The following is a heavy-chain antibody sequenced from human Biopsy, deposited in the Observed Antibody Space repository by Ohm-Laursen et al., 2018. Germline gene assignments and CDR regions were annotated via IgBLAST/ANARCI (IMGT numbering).Heavy chain of an antibody. V-gene: IGHV3-7*01. D-gene: IGHD3-22*01. Sequence: SLRLSCAAAGFTFSTHWMSWVRQAPGKGLEWVATIKKDGSEKYYVDSVKGRFTISRDNSKSSLSLQMNSLRGKDTAVYYCARAPFGSGSYSEFDYWGQGSLVTVSS. CDR1: GFTFSTHW. CDR3: ARAPFGSGSYSEFDY. J-gene: IGHJ4*02. CDR2: IKKDGSEK.